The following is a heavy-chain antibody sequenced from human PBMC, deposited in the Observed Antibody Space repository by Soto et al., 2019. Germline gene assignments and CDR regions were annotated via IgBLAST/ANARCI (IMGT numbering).Heavy chain of an antibody. D-gene: IGHD3-22*01. Sequence: GASVNVSCKASGYTFTSYGISWMRQAPGQGLEWMGWISAYNGNTNYAQKLQGRVTMTTDTSTSTAYMELRSLRSDDTAVYYCARIAFDSSGYKDLHWGQGTLVTVSS. CDR1: GYTFTSYG. CDR3: ARIAFDSSGYKDLH. V-gene: IGHV1-18*01. CDR2: ISAYNGNT. J-gene: IGHJ4*02.